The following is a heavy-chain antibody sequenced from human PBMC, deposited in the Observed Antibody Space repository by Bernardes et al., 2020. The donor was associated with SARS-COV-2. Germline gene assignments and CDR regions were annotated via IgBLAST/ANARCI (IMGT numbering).Heavy chain of an antibody. CDR1: GFTFSSYS. Sequence: GGSLRLSCSASGFTFSSYSMHWVRQAPGKGLEYVSGISSDGDNKQYADSVKGRFTISRDNSKNTVYLQMNSLRVEDTAVYYCAKDPDYWGQGILVTVSS. CDR3: AKDPDY. CDR2: ISSDGDNK. J-gene: IGHJ4*02. V-gene: IGHV3-64*04.